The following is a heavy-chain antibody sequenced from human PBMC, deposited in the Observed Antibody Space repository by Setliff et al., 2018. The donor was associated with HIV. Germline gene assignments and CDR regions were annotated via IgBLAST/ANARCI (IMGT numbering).Heavy chain of an antibody. Sequence: PGGSLRLSCAASGLTFTSYAMTWVRQAPGQGLEWVSGISGSGGSTFYADSGKGRFTISRDNSKNTVYLQMNRLRAEDTAVYYFAKGYFDWLRAGTFDYWGQGSLVTVSS. V-gene: IGHV3-23*01. D-gene: IGHD3-9*01. CDR2: ISGSGGST. J-gene: IGHJ4*02. CDR1: GLTFTSYA. CDR3: AKGYFDWLRAGTFDY.